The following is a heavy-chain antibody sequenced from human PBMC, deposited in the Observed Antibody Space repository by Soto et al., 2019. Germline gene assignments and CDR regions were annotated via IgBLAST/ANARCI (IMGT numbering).Heavy chain of an antibody. D-gene: IGHD6-25*01. CDR3: AKGNAAGVLLAY. V-gene: IGHV4-31*03. CDR2: IYYSGST. J-gene: IGHJ4*02. CDR1: GGSISSGGYY. Sequence: TLSLTCTVSGGSISSGGYYWSWIRQHPGKGLEWIGYIYYSGSTYYNPSLKSRVIISLDTSKNQFSLWLSSVTAADTAVYSCAKGNAAGVLLAYWGQGTFVTVSS.